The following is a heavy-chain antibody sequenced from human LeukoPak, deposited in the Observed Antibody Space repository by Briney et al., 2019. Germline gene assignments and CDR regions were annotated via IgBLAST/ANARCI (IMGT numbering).Heavy chain of an antibody. D-gene: IGHD3-3*01. CDR3: ARRSRLEY. J-gene: IGHJ4*02. CDR2: IKQDGSDK. Sequence: GGSLRLSCAASGFTFSNSWMTWVRQVPGKGLEWVAIIKQDGSDKFYVESVKGRFIISRDNAKNPVYLQMNSLRAEDTAVYYCARRSRLEYWGQGTLVAVSS. CDR1: GFTFSNSW. V-gene: IGHV3-7*01.